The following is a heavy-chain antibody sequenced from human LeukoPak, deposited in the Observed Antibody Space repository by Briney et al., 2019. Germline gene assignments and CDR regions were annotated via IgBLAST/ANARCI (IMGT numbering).Heavy chain of an antibody. Sequence: PSETLSLTCAVYGGSFSGYYWSWIRQPPGKGLEWIGEINHSGSTNYNPSLKSRVTISVDTSKNQFSLKLSSVTAADTAVYYCARDCRIQYIYSSSCFDYWGQGTLVTVSS. J-gene: IGHJ4*02. CDR2: INHSGST. CDR1: GGSFSGYY. CDR3: ARDCRIQYIYSSSCFDY. V-gene: IGHV4-34*01. D-gene: IGHD6-13*01.